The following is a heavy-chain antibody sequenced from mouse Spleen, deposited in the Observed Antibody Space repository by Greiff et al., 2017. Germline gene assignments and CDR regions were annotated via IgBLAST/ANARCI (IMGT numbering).Heavy chain of an antibody. V-gene: IGHV5-9-3*01. D-gene: IGHD1-1*02. J-gene: IGHJ2*01. CDR3: AREGGYGHYFDY. Sequence: EVQGVESGGGLVKLGGSLKLSCAASGFTFSSYAMSWVRQTPEKRLEWVATISSGGGNTYYPDSVKGRFTISRDNAKNTLYLQMSSLKSEDTAMYYCAREGGYGHYFDYWGQGTTLTVSS. CDR2: ISSGGGNT. CDR1: GFTFSSYA.